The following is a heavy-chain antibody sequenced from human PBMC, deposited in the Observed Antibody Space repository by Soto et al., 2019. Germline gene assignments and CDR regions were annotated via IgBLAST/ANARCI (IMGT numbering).Heavy chain of an antibody. CDR3: SRKAATGTRYGLDV. V-gene: IGHV4-59*01. D-gene: IGHD6-13*01. Sequence: QVQLQESGPGLVKPSETLSLTCTVSGGSFSNYHWTWIRQPPGKGLEWIGYIYYTGITSYNPSLKSRLTISVATSKNQFSLRLSSVTAEDTAVYYCSRKAATGTRYGLDVWGQGTTVTVSS. J-gene: IGHJ6*02. CDR1: GGSFSNYH. CDR2: IYYTGIT.